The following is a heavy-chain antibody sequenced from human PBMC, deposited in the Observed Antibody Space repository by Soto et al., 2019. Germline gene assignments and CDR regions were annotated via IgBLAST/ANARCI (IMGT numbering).Heavy chain of an antibody. Sequence: SETLSLTCTVSGASMFENHWAWIRQPPGKGLEWIGYVYYTGSISYNPSLRSRVTISVETSKNQFSLKLASVTAADTAEYFCAREVPYTVTSYFDSCRQVPLVPVCS. V-gene: IGHV4-59*12. CDR1: GASMFENH. CDR3: AREVPYTVTSYFDS. J-gene: IGHJ4*02. CDR2: VYYTGSI. D-gene: IGHD4-17*01.